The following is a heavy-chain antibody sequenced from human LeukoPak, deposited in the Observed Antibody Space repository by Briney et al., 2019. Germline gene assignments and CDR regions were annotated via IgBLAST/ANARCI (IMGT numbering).Heavy chain of an antibody. V-gene: IGHV3-23*01. CDR3: AKRNMAVVVTTTRYYYYYMDV. CDR2: ISGSGGTT. D-gene: IGHD2-15*01. CDR1: GFTFSSYG. Sequence: GGSLRLSCAASGFTFSSYGMSWVRQAPGKGLEWVSTISGSGGTTYYADSVKGRFTISRDNSKNTLYLQMNSLRAEDTAVYYCAKRNMAVVVTTTRYYYYYMDVWGRGTTVTVSS. J-gene: IGHJ6*03.